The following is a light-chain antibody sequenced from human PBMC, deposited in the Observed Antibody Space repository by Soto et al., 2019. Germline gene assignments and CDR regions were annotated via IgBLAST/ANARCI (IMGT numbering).Light chain of an antibody. CDR3: CSYAGSYMGYV. CDR2: DVS. J-gene: IGLJ1*01. V-gene: IGLV2-11*01. CDR1: SSDVGGYNY. Sequence: QSALTQPRSVSGSPGQSVTISCTGTSSDVGGYNYVSWYQQHPGKAPKLMIYDVSKRPSGVPDRFSGSKSGNTASLTISGLQAEDEADYYCCSYAGSYMGYVFGTGTKVTVL.